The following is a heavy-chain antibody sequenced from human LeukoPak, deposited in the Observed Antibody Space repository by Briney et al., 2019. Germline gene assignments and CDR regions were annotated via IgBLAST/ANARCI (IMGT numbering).Heavy chain of an antibody. CDR2: ITSGGGST. V-gene: IGHV3-23*01. CDR3: AKRRDYSGGFFSDFDY. J-gene: IGHJ4*02. D-gene: IGHD2-15*01. CDR1: GFIFSNYA. Sequence: GGSLRLSCAASGFIFSNYAMSWVRQAPGKGLEWVSAITSGGGSTYYADSVKGRFTVSRDKSKNTLYLQMNSLRAEDTAVYYCAKRRDYSGGFFSDFDYWGQGTLVTVSS.